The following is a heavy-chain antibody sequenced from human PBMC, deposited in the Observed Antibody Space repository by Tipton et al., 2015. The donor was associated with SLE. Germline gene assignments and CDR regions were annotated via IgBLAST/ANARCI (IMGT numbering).Heavy chain of an antibody. D-gene: IGHD3-16*01. CDR1: GYSISSGYY. CDR2: INHSGST. Sequence: TLSLTCTVSGYSISSGYYWSWIRQPPGKGLEWIGEINHSGSTNYNPSLKSRVTISVDTSKNQFSLKLSSVTAADTAVYYCAREGPWGEDRYFDLWGRGTLVTVSS. V-gene: IGHV4-38-2*02. CDR3: AREGPWGEDRYFDL. J-gene: IGHJ2*01.